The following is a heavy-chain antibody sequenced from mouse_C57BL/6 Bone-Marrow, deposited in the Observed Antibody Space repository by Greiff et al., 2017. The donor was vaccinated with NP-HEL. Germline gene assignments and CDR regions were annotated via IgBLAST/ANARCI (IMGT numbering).Heavy chain of an antibody. V-gene: IGHV1-50*01. Sequence: VQLQQPGAELVKPGASVKLSCKASGYTFTSYWMQWVKQRPGQGLEWIGEIDPSDSYTNYKQKFKGKATLTVDTSSSAAYMQLSSLTSEDSAVYYCARLGYYGSSYYWYFDVWGTGTTVTVSS. CDR2: IDPSDSYT. J-gene: IGHJ1*03. D-gene: IGHD1-1*01. CDR1: GYTFTSYW. CDR3: ARLGYYGSSYYWYFDV.